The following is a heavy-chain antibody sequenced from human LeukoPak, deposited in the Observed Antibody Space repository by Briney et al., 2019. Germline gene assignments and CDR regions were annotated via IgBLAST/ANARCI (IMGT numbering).Heavy chain of an antibody. Sequence: VXXESXXAYYWSWIRQAPGKTLEWIGEIHHSGTTNYNPSLKSRVTISVDXSKNQFSLKLSSVTAADTAVYYCXXXXXAYYYMDVWGKGTTVTISS. V-gene: IGHV4-34*03. CDR1: XESXXAYY. J-gene: IGHJ6*03. CDR2: IHHSGTT. CDR3: XXXXXAYYYMDV.